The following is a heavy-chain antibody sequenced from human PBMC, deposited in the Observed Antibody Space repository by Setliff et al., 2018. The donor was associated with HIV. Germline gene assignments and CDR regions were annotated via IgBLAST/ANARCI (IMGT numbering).Heavy chain of an antibody. D-gene: IGHD3-10*01. CDR1: SKSLSGYY. V-gene: IGHV4-34*01. J-gene: IGHJ4*02. CDR2: INQSGSA. CDR3: AAKPMIRGRPFAY. Sequence: SETLSLTCAVYSKSLSGYYWAWIRQVPGKGLEWIAEINQSGSANYNPSLRSRLSISMDMSKNQFSLKLTSVTAADTAHYFCAAKPMIRGRPFAYWGQGTLVTVSS.